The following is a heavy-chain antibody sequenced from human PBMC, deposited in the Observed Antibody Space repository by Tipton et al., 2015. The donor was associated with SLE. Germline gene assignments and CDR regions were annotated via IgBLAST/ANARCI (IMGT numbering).Heavy chain of an antibody. CDR3: ARRPYGPFDY. V-gene: IGHV4-39*07. J-gene: IGHJ4*02. CDR1: GDSIRSSSFY. D-gene: IGHD4-17*01. Sequence: TLPLTCTVSGDSIRSSSFYWGWIRQPPGKGLEWIGSINYSGSTYYNSSLKSRVTISVDTSKNQFSLKLNSVTAADTAFYYCARRPYGPFDYWGQGTLVTVSS. CDR2: INYSGST.